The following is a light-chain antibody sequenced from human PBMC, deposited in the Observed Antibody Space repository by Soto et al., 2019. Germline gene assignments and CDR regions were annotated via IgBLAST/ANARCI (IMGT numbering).Light chain of an antibody. V-gene: IGKV3-15*01. CDR2: GAS. CDR3: QQYNDWPSFT. CDR1: QSVRSN. Sequence: EIVMTQSPATLSVSPGERVILSCRASQSVRSNLAWYQQRPGQAPRLLIYGASTRATDIPARFSGSGSGTEFTLTISSLQSEDFAVYYCQQYNDWPSFTFGPGTRVDIK. J-gene: IGKJ3*01.